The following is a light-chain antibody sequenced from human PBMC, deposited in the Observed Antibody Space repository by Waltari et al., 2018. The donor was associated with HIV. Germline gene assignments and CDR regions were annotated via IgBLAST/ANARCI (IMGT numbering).Light chain of an antibody. V-gene: IGKV3-20*01. J-gene: IGKJ1*01. CDR1: QSVGSSY. CDR3: QQYGSPKT. Sequence: EIVLTQSPGTLSLSPGERATISCRASQSVGSSYLAWDPQKPGKAPRVLIYSASIRATGIPDRFSGGGSGTDFTLTISRLEPEDFALYYCQQYGSPKTFGQGTNVEIK. CDR2: SAS.